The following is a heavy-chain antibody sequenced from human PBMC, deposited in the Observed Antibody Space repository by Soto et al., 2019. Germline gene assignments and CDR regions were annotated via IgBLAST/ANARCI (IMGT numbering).Heavy chain of an antibody. D-gene: IGHD4-17*01. CDR2: ISYDGSNK. CDR3: AEDHGDLLPGLLDY. Sequence: QVQLVESGGGVVQPGRSLRLSCAASGFTFSSYGMHWVRQAPGKGLEWVAVISYDGSNKYYADSVKGRFTISRDNSKNTLYLQMNSLRAEDTAVYYCAEDHGDLLPGLLDYWGQGTLVTVSS. CDR1: GFTFSSYG. J-gene: IGHJ4*02. V-gene: IGHV3-30*18.